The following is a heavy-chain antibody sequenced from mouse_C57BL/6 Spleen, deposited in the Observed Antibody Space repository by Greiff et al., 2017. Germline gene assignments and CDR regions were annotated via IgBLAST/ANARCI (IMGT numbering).Heavy chain of an antibody. CDR1: GYAFTNYL. Sequence: VQLQQSGAELVRPGTSVKVSCKASGYAFTNYLIEWVKQRPGQGLEWIGVINPGSGGTNYNEKFKGKATLTADKSSSTAYMQLSSLTSEDSAVYFCAREGPYGSSSAWFAYWGQGTLVTVSA. V-gene: IGHV1-54*01. D-gene: IGHD1-1*01. CDR3: AREGPYGSSSAWFAY. CDR2: INPGSGGT. J-gene: IGHJ3*01.